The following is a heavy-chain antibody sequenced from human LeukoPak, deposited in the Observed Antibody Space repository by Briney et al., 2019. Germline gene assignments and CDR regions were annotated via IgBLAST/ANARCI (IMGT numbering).Heavy chain of an antibody. Sequence: SETLSLTCAVYGGSFSGYYWSWVRQPPGKGLEWIGEINHSGSTNNNPSLKSRVTISVDTSKNQFSLKLSSVTGADTAVYYCARGEWLRSWFAYWGQGTLVTVSS. CDR1: GGSFSGYY. V-gene: IGHV4-34*01. J-gene: IGHJ4*02. D-gene: IGHD5-12*01. CDR3: ARGEWLRSWFAY. CDR2: INHSGST.